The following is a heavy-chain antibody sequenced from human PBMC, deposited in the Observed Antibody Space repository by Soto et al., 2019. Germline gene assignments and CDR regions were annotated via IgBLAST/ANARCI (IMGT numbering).Heavy chain of an antibody. D-gene: IGHD3-22*01. J-gene: IGHJ4*02. CDR1: GGTFSSYA. CDR3: ARGGGDYYDSSGYYYLIS. Sequence: QVQLVQSGAEVKKPGSSVKVSCKASGGTFSSYAISWVRQAPGQGLEWMGGIIPIFDTANYAQKFQGRVTITADESTSTASMELSSLRSEDTAVYYCARGGGDYYDSSGYYYLISWGQGTLVTVSS. V-gene: IGHV1-69*01. CDR2: IIPIFDTA.